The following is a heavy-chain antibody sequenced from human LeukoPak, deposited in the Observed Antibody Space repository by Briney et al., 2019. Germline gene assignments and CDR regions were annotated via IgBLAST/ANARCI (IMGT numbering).Heavy chain of an antibody. Sequence: GGSLRLSCAASGFTFSSYDMHWVRQATGKGLEWVSAIGTAGDTYYPGSVKGRFTISRENAKNSLYLQMNSLRAGDTAVYYCARLASSGCYDYWGQGTLVTVSS. V-gene: IGHV3-13*01. CDR2: IGTAGDT. J-gene: IGHJ4*02. D-gene: IGHD6-19*01. CDR1: GFTFSSYD. CDR3: ARLASSGCYDY.